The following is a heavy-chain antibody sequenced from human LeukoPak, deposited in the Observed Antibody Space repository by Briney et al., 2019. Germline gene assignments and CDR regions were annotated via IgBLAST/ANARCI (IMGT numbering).Heavy chain of an antibody. J-gene: IGHJ4*02. Sequence: PGGPLRLSCAASGFTFSSQNMNWARQAPGKGLEWVAYISTSGDSTKYADSVEGRFTISRDNVENSLYLLMNSLRVDDTAVYYCVKNGWLDYWGQGIVVTVSS. CDR1: GFTFSSQN. D-gene: IGHD6-19*01. CDR3: VKNGWLDY. V-gene: IGHV3-21*01. CDR2: ISTSGDST.